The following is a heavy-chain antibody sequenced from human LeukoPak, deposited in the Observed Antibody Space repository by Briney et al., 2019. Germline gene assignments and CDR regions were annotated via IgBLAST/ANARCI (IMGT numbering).Heavy chain of an antibody. CDR1: GYTFTAYY. CDR2: IIPIFGTA. V-gene: IGHV1-69*13. J-gene: IGHJ3*02. D-gene: IGHD2/OR15-2a*01. CDR3: TRGTTDDAFDI. Sequence: SVKVSCKASGYTFTAYYMHWVRQAPGQGLEWMGGIIPIFGTANYAQKFQGRVTITADESTSTAYMELSSLRSEDTAVYYCTRGTTDDAFDIWGQGTMVTVSS.